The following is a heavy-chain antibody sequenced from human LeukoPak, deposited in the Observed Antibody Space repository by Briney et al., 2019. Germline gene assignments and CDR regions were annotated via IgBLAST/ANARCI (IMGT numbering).Heavy chain of an antibody. J-gene: IGHJ4*02. V-gene: IGHV4-39*07. CDR1: GGSISSSNYY. D-gene: IGHD4-17*01. CDR3: AREVGDYGDSPGYFDY. CDR2: FYYTGST. Sequence: SETLSLTCTVSGGSISSSNYYWGWIRQPPGKGLEWIGSFYYTGSTYKNPSLKGRVTISVDTSKNQFSLKLNSVTAADTAVYYCAREVGDYGDSPGYFDYWGQGTLVTVSS.